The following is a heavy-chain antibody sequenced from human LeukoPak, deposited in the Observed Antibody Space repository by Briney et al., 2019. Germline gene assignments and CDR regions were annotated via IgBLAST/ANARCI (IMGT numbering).Heavy chain of an antibody. J-gene: IGHJ4*02. CDR1: GFTFSSYA. V-gene: IGHV3-23*01. D-gene: IGHD6-19*01. CDR2: ISGSGGST. Sequence: GGSLRLSCAASGFTFSSYAMSWVRQAPGKGLEWVSAISGSGGSTYYADSEKGRFTISRDNSKNTLYLQMNSLRAEDTAVYYCAKTPSGWSHFDYWGQGTLVTVSS. CDR3: AKTPSGWSHFDY.